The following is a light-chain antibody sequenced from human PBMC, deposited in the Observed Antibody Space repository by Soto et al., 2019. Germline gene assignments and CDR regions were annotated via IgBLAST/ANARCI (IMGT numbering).Light chain of an antibody. J-gene: IGKJ2*01. CDR2: GTS. V-gene: IGKV3-20*01. CDR3: QQYGPSPMYT. Sequence: DIVLTQSPGTLSLSPGERATLSCRASQSVNNDYLAWYQKKPGQAPRLLFYGTSIRATGIPDRFSGSGSGTDNTLSISRLEPEDFAVYYCQQYGPSPMYTFGQGTRLEIK. CDR1: QSVNNDY.